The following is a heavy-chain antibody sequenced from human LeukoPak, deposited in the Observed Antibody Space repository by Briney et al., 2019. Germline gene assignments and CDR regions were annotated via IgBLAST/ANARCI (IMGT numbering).Heavy chain of an antibody. V-gene: IGHV3-7*01. CDR3: ATDWFDF. J-gene: IGHJ4*02. CDR2: IKQDGTQK. CDR1: GLTFSRYW. D-gene: IGHD2-21*01. Sequence: PGGSLRLSCGASGLTFSRYWMNWVRQPPGKGLEWVANIKQDGTQKYYADFVKGRFTISRDNAKNSILLQMDSLIAEDTAVYYCATDWFDFWGQGTRVTVSS.